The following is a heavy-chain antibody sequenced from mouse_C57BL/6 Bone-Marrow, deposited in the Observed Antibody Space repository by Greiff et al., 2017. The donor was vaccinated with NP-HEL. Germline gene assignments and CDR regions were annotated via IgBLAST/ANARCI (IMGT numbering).Heavy chain of an antibody. CDR1: GFTFSDFY. J-gene: IGHJ1*03. D-gene: IGHD4-1*01. CDR3: ARDELDWYFGV. Sequence: EVKLVESGGGLVQSGRSLRLSCATSGFTFSDFYMEWVRQAPGKGLEWIAASRNKANDYTTEYSASVKGRFIVSRDTSRSILYLQMNALRAEDTAIYCCARDELDWYFGVWGTGTTVTVSA. V-gene: IGHV7-1*01. CDR2: SRNKANDYTT.